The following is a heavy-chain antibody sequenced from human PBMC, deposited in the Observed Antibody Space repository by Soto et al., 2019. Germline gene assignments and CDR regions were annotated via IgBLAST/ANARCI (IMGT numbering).Heavy chain of an antibody. Sequence: QVQLVQSGAEEKRPGASVKVSCETSGYTFTAYAIHWVRQAPRQRPEWMGWINADNGDTRYAQKFQARLTLTTDTAASTAYMDLSSLRYEETTGYYCARSAISPSGGLIGPFDFWGQGTLVAVSS. J-gene: IGHJ4*02. CDR2: INADNGDT. V-gene: IGHV1-3*05. D-gene: IGHD3-16*02. CDR3: ARSAISPSGGLIGPFDF. CDR1: GYTFTAYA.